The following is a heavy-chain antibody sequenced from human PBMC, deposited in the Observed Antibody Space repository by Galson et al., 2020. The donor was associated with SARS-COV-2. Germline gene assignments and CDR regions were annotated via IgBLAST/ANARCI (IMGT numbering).Heavy chain of an antibody. CDR3: AKDADVGWYPNWLDP. V-gene: IGHV3-23*01. Sequence: GESLKISCAASGFTFSSYAMSWVRQAPGKGLEWVSAISGSGGSTYYADSVKGRFTISRDNSKNTLYLQMNSLRAEDTAVYYCAKDADVGWYPNWLDPWGQGTLVTVSS. CDR1: GFTFSSYA. J-gene: IGHJ5*02. D-gene: IGHD6-13*01. CDR2: ISGSGGST.